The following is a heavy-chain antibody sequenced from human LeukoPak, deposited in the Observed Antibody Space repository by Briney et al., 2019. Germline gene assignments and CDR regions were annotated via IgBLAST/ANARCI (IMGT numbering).Heavy chain of an antibody. CDR2: LSGSCGST. D-gene: IGHD2-8*02. CDR1: VYTFSRYA. V-gene: IGHV3-23*01. CDR3: ARDYWVFDY. J-gene: IGHJ4*02. Sequence: TGGSLRLSCAASVYTFSRYAISCVPQAPGRGREWGLALSGSCGSTYYADSVKGRFTISRDNTKNTLYLQMNNLRAEDTAVYYCARDYWVFDYWGQGTLVTVSS.